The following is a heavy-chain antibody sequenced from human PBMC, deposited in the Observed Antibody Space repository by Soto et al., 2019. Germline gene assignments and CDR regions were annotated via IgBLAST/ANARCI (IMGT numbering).Heavy chain of an antibody. CDR2: IKPDGSET. V-gene: IGHV3-7*05. Sequence: EAQLVESGGALVQPGGSLRLSCAASGFMFSDSWMNWVRQAPGKGLEWVANIKPDGSETDYVDSVKARFTISIDNAKKLLYPQMNSLRVDDTAVYYCASGIDPWGQGTLVTVSS. J-gene: IGHJ5*02. CDR1: GFMFSDSW. CDR3: ASGIDP.